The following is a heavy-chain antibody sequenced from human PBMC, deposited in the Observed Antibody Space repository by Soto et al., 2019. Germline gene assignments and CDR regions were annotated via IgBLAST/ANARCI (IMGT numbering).Heavy chain of an antibody. CDR2: IIPIFGTA. Sequence: ASVKFSCKASGGTFSSYAISWVRQAPGQGLEWMGGIIPIFGTANYAQKFQGRVTITADESTSTAYMELSSLRSEDTAVYYCASSSLYGMDVWGQGTTVTVSS. CDR3: ASSSLYGMDV. CDR1: GGTFSSYA. J-gene: IGHJ6*02. V-gene: IGHV1-69*13.